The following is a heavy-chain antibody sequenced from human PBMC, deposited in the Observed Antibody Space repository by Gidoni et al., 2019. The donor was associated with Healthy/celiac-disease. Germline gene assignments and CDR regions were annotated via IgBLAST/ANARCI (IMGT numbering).Heavy chain of an antibody. CDR2: ISGNTGET. Sequence: QVQLVQSGAEVKKPGASVKVSCKASGYSFPTYGITWVRQAPGQGPEWMGWISGNTGETKYAQKLQGRVTMTTDTSTSTAYVELRSLRSDDTGVYYCARGGATLTGYYHGMDVWGQGTTVTVSS. CDR3: ARGGATLTGYYHGMDV. V-gene: IGHV1-18*01. CDR1: GYSFPTYG. J-gene: IGHJ6*02.